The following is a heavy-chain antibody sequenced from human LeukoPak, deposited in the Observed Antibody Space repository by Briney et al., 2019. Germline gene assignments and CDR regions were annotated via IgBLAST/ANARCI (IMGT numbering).Heavy chain of an antibody. CDR3: ARSYDTNFDY. Sequence: SETLSLTCTVSGGSIRSYYWSWIRQPPGEGLEWIGYIYFSGSTSYNPSLKSRVTISVDRSKNQFSLKLSSVAAADTAVYYCARSYDTNFDYWGQGTLVTVSS. J-gene: IGHJ4*02. D-gene: IGHD3-3*01. V-gene: IGHV4-59*01. CDR1: GGSIRSYY. CDR2: IYFSGST.